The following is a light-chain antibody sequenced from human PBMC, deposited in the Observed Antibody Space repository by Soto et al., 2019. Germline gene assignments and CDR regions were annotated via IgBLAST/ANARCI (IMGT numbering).Light chain of an antibody. CDR3: SSYAGSNNFV. V-gene: IGLV2-8*01. J-gene: IGLJ1*01. CDR2: EVS. CDR1: SSDVGGYNY. Sequence: QSALTQPPSASGSPGQSVTISCTGTSSDVGGYNYVSWYQQHPVKAPKLMIYEVSKRPSGVPDRFSGSKSGNTAFLTVSGLQAEDEADYYCSSYAGSNNFVFGTGTKLTVL.